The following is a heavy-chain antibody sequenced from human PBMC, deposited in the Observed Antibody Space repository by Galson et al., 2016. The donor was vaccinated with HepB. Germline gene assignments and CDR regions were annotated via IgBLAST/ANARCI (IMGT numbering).Heavy chain of an antibody. CDR1: GFTFRSYS. J-gene: IGHJ3*02. V-gene: IGHV3-48*02. CDR2: ISRDSSTT. Sequence: SLRLSCAGSGFTFRSYSMNWVRQAPGTGLEWVSYISRDSSTTHYADSVKGRFTISRDNAQNSLYLQLNSLRDEDTAVYYCARTYSSNWLYAFDIWGQGTRVTVAS. CDR3: ARTYSSNWLYAFDI. D-gene: IGHD6-13*01.